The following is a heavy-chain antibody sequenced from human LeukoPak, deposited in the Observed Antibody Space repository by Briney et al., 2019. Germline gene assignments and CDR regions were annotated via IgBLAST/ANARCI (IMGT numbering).Heavy chain of an antibody. CDR3: ASPFLGTHTLY. CDR1: GGTFSSYA. Sequence: SVKVSCKASGGTFSSYAISWVRQAPGQGLEWMGRTIPIFGTANYAQKYQGRVTITTDESTSTAYMELRSLRSEDTAVYYCASPFLGTHTLYGGQGNLVTVSS. J-gene: IGHJ4*02. D-gene: IGHD3-3*01. V-gene: IGHV1-69*05. CDR2: TIPIFGTA.